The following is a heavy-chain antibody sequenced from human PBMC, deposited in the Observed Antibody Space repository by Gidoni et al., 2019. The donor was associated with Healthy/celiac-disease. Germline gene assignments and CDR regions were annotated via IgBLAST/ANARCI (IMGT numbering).Heavy chain of an antibody. CDR1: GYSISSGYY. CDR2: IYHSGST. D-gene: IGHD2-8*02. CDR3: ARVVLAAGRFDP. Sequence: QVQLQESGPGLVKPSETLSLTCAVSGYSISSGYYWGWIRQPPGKGLEWIGSIYHSGSTYYNPSLKSRVTISVDTSKNQFSLKLSSVTAADTAVYYCARVVLAAGRFDPWGQGTLVTVSS. V-gene: IGHV4-38-2*01. J-gene: IGHJ5*02.